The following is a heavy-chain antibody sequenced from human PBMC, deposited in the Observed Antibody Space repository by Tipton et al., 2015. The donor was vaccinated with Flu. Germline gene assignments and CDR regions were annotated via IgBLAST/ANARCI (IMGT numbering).Heavy chain of an antibody. Sequence: TLSLTCTVSGGSISSSDYYWGWIRQPPGKGLEWIGSISYSGSTYYNPSLKSRVTISVDTSKNQFSLRMNSVTAADSAVYYGARDFHPTSNWFDPWGQGTLVTVSS. V-gene: IGHV4-39*07. CDR2: ISYSGST. CDR3: ARDFHPTSNWFDP. J-gene: IGHJ5*02. CDR1: GGSISSSDYY.